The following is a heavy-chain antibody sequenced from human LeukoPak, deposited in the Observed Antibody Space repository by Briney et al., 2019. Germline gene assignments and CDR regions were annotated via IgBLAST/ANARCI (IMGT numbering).Heavy chain of an antibody. CDR1: GGSISSSNW. D-gene: IGHD3-10*01. Sequence: SETLSLTCAVSGGSISSSNWWSWVRQPPGKGLEWIGEIYHSGSTNYNPSLKSRVTISVDKSKNQFSLKLSSVTAADTAVYYCASTYYYGSGSYYNFQRWGQGTLVTVSS. CDR2: IYHSGST. J-gene: IGHJ4*02. CDR3: ASTYYYGSGSYYNFQR. V-gene: IGHV4-4*02.